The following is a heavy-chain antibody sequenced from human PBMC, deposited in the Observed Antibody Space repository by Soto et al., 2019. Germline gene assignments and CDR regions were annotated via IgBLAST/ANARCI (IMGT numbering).Heavy chain of an antibody. D-gene: IGHD5-12*01. CDR3: ARVPPLPYSGYDSYYYYGMDV. CDR2: INAYNGNT. V-gene: IGHV1-18*01. Sequence: ASVKVSCKASGYSFTRYGIGWARQAPGQGLEWMGWINAYNGNTNYAQNLQGRLTLTTDTSTTTAYMELRSLRSDDTAVYYCARVPPLPYSGYDSYYYYGMDVWGQGTTVTVSS. CDR1: GYSFTRYG. J-gene: IGHJ6*02.